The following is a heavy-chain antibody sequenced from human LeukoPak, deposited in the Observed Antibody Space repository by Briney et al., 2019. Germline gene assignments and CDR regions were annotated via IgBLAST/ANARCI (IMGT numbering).Heavy chain of an antibody. J-gene: IGHJ3*02. CDR2: ISGSGTII. Sequence: GGSLRLSCAASGFTFSDYFMSWIRQAPGKGLEWLSYISGSGTIIYYADSVKGRLTISRDNAQNSLSLQMNSLRVEDTAMYYCAMGFDGSGYWSSFDIWGQGTMVTVSS. CDR3: AMGFDGSGYWSSFDI. CDR1: GFTFSDYF. D-gene: IGHD3-22*01. V-gene: IGHV3-11*04.